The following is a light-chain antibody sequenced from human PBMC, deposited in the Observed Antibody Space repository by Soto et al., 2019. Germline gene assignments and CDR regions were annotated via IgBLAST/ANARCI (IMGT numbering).Light chain of an antibody. J-gene: IGLJ2*01. CDR1: SSDVGTYNY. CDR2: DVS. V-gene: IGLV2-11*01. Sequence: QSALTQPRSVSGPPGQSVSISCSGTSSDVGTYNYVSWYQQHPGKAPKLMIYDVSNRPSGVPDRFSGSKSGNTASLTISGLKVEDEADYYCCSYAGGYTHAVFGGGTKLTVL. CDR3: CSYAGGYTHAV.